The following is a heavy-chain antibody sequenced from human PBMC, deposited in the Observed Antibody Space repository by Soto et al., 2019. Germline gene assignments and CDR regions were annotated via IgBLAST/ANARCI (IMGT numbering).Heavy chain of an antibody. CDR3: AKCSGYYDSSGYRY. D-gene: IGHD3-22*01. V-gene: IGHV3-23*01. J-gene: IGHJ4*02. CDR2: ISGSGGST. Sequence: WGSLRLSCAASGFTFSSYAMSWVRQAPGKGLEWVSAISGSGGSTYYADSVKGRFTISRDNSKNTLYLQMNSLRAEDTAVYYCAKCSGYYDSSGYRYWGQGTLVTVSS. CDR1: GFTFSSYA.